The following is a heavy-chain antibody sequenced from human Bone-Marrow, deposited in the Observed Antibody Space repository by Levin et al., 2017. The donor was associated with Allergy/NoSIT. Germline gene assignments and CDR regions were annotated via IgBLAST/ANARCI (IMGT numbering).Heavy chain of an antibody. CDR1: GYTFTVYY. V-gene: IGHV1-2*02. CDR3: ASRYYDILTGYYYFQH. Sequence: GESLKISCKASGYTFTVYYMHWVRQAPGQGLEWMGWINPNSGGTNYAQKFQGRVTMTRDTSISTAYMELSRLRSDDTAVYYCASRYYDILTGYYYFQHWGQGTLVTVSS. D-gene: IGHD3-9*01. CDR2: INPNSGGT. J-gene: IGHJ1*01.